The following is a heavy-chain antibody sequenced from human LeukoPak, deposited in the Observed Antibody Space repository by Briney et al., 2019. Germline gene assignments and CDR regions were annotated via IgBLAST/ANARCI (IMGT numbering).Heavy chain of an antibody. CDR1: GFTFSSYT. CDR3: TRDAGYRVVGTTLSSETFDY. V-gene: IGHV3-30-3*01. J-gene: IGHJ4*02. D-gene: IGHD1-7*01. CDR2: ISYDGSNE. Sequence: PGGSLRLSCAASGFTFSSYTMHWVRQAPGKGLDWVAVISYDGSNEYYADSVKGRFTVSRDNSKNTLYLQMNSLRVEDTALYYCTRDAGYRVVGTTLSSETFDYWGQGTLVTVSS.